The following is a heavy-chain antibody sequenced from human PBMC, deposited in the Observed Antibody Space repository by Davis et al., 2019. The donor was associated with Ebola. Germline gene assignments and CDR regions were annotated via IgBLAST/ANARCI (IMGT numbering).Heavy chain of an antibody. CDR1: GGSISSSSYY. Sequence: SETLSLTCTVSGGSISSSSYYWGWIRQPPGKGLEWIGSIYYSGSTYYNPSLKSRVTISVDTSKNQFSLKLSSVTAADTAVYYCAKGSVVVAANDYFDYWGQGTLVTVSS. V-gene: IGHV4-39*01. D-gene: IGHD2-15*01. J-gene: IGHJ4*02. CDR2: IYYSGST. CDR3: AKGSVVVAANDYFDY.